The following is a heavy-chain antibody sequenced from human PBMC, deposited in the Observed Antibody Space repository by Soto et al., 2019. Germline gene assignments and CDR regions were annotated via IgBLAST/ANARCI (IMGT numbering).Heavy chain of an antibody. CDR2: IYHSGST. J-gene: IGHJ4*02. D-gene: IGHD3-22*01. V-gene: IGHV4-4*02. CDR1: W. CDR3: ARVLNYYDSSGTASNY. Sequence: WWSWVRQPPGKGLEWIGEIYHSGSTNYNPSLKSRVTISVDKSKNQFSLKLSSVTAADTAVYYCARVLNYYDSSGTASNYWGQGTLVNVSS.